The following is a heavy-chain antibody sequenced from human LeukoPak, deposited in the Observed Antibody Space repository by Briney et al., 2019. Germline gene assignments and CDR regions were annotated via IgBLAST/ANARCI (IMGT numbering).Heavy chain of an antibody. V-gene: IGHV1-46*01. CDR3: ARDNSVGDIAWWFDP. Sequence: GASVKVSCKASGYTFTSYYIHWVRQAPGQGLEWMGIIKPSDTSTSYAQKFQGRVTMTRDMSTTTDYMELSSLRSEDTAVYYCARDNSVGDIAWWFDPWGQGTLVTVSS. CDR2: IKPSDTST. D-gene: IGHD3-16*02. CDR1: GYTFTSYY. J-gene: IGHJ5*02.